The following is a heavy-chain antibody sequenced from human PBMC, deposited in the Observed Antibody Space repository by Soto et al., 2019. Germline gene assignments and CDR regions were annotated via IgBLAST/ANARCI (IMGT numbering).Heavy chain of an antibody. J-gene: IGHJ3*02. Sequence: GGSLRLSCAASGFTFSSYGMHWVRQAPGKGLEWVANIKQDGSEKYYVDSVKGRFTISRDNAKNSLYLQMNSLRAEDTAVYYCARDWASFRAIAVAVRNAFDIWGQGTMVTVSS. D-gene: IGHD6-19*01. CDR2: IKQDGSEK. CDR3: ARDWASFRAIAVAVRNAFDI. V-gene: IGHV3-7*03. CDR1: GFTFSSYG.